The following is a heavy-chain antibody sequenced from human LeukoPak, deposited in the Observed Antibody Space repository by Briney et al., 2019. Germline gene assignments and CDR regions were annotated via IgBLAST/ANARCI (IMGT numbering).Heavy chain of an antibody. Sequence: ASVKVSCKASGYTFTSYDINWVRQATGQGLEWMGWMNPSGGSTSYAQKFQGRVTMTRDMSTSTVYMELSSLRSEDTAVYYCAREGSSGGYYMDVWGKGTTVSVSS. D-gene: IGHD6-6*01. J-gene: IGHJ6*03. CDR3: AREGSSGGYYMDV. CDR1: GYTFTSYD. CDR2: MNPSGGST. V-gene: IGHV1-46*01.